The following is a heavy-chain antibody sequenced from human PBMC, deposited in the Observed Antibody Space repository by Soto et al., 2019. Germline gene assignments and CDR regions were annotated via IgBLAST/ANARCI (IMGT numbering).Heavy chain of an antibody. Sequence: APVKLSFEDSDYGLTYLSRYWAQQATGKGLEWMGVFDPEDGETIYAQKFQGRVTMTEDTSITTAYMELSRLRSGDTAVYYCAREPATAKPEGVDFWGQGTLVTVSS. CDR1: DYGLTYLS. J-gene: IGHJ4*02. V-gene: IGHV1-24*01. CDR2: FDPEDGET. D-gene: IGHD1-1*01. CDR3: AREPATAKPEGVDF.